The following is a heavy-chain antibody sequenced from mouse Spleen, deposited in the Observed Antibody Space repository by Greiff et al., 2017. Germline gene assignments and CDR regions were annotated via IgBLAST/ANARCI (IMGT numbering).Heavy chain of an antibody. V-gene: IGHV6-6*01. CDR2: IRNKANNHAT. J-gene: IGHJ1*01. CDR1: GFTFSDAW. CDR3: TRSNYPYWYFDV. D-gene: IGHD2-5*01. Sequence: EVKLVESGGGLVQPGGSMKLSCAASGFTFSDAWMDWVRQSPEKGLEWVAEIRNKANNHATYYAESVKGRFTISRDDSKSSVYLQMNSLRAEDTGIYYCTRSNYPYWYFDVWGAGTTVTVSS.